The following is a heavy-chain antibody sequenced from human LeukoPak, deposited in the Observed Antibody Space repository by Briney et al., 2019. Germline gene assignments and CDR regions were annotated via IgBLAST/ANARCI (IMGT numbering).Heavy chain of an antibody. D-gene: IGHD1-26*01. CDR3: ATASGSYYWFHP. CDR2: FDPEDGET. Sequence: SSGKVSCKVSGDTLTELSMHWVRQAPGKGLEWMGGFDPEDGETIYAQKFQGRVTMTEDTSTDTAYMELSSLRSEDTAVYYCATASGSYYWFHPWVQGTLVTVSS. V-gene: IGHV1-24*01. CDR1: GDTLTELS. J-gene: IGHJ5*02.